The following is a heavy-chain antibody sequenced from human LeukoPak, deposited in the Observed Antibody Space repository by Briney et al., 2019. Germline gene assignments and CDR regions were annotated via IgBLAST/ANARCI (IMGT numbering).Heavy chain of an antibody. CDR3: ARTYCSSTSCYTFDY. J-gene: IGHJ4*02. D-gene: IGHD2-2*02. CDR1: GGSISSGDYY. V-gene: IGHV4-30-4*08. CDR2: IYYSGST. Sequence: PSETLSLTCTVSGGSISSGDYYWSWIRQPPGKVLEWIGYIYYSGSTYYNPSLKSRVTISVDTSKNQFSLKLSSVTAADTAVYYCARTYCSSTSCYTFDYWGQGTLVTVSS.